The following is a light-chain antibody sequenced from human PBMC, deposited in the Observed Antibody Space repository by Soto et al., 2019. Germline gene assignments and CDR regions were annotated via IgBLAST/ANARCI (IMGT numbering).Light chain of an antibody. V-gene: IGKV1-39*01. J-gene: IGKJ5*01. CDR3: QQSYTTPIT. Sequence: DVQTTQSPSSLSASVGDRVTITCRASQGISTDLNWYQQKPGKAPKLLIYAASSLQSAVPSRFSGSGSGTDFTLTISSLQPEDFATYFCQQSYTTPITFGQGTRLEIK. CDR2: AAS. CDR1: QGISTD.